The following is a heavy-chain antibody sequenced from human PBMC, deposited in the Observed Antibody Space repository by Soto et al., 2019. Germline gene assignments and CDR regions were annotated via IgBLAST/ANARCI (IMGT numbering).Heavy chain of an antibody. Sequence: SETLSLTCTVSGGSISSGGYYWSWIRQHPGKGLEWIGYIYYSGGTYYNPSLKSRVTISVDTSKNQFSLKLSSVTAADTAVYYCASGMRIAAQGWFDPWGQGTLVTVPQ. CDR1: GGSISSGGYY. V-gene: IGHV4-31*03. CDR3: ASGMRIAAQGWFDP. CDR2: IYYSGGT. D-gene: IGHD6-6*01. J-gene: IGHJ5*02.